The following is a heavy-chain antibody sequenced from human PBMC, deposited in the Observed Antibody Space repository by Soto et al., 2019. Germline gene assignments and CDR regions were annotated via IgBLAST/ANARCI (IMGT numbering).Heavy chain of an antibody. CDR3: ARDPGSVVRGAFDI. V-gene: IGHV4-59*01. CDR1: GGSISSSD. D-gene: IGHD2-2*01. J-gene: IGHJ3*02. CDR2: IYYSGSS. Sequence: SETLCLTCTVAGGSISSSDGSWIRQPPGKGLEWIGYIYYSGSSNYNPSLKSRVTISVDTSKNQFSLKLSSVTAADTAVYYCARDPGSVVRGAFDIWGQGAMVTVSS.